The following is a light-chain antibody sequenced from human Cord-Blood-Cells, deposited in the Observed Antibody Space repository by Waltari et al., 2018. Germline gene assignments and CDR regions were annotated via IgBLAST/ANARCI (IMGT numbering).Light chain of an antibody. Sequence: EIVMTQSPATLSVSPGERATLSCRASQSVSRNLAWYQQKPVQAPMLLIYGASTRATGIPARFSGSGSGTEFTLTISGLQSEDFAVYYCQQYNNWPFTFGPGTKVDIK. CDR2: GAS. CDR1: QSVSRN. CDR3: QQYNNWPFT. J-gene: IGKJ3*01. V-gene: IGKV3-15*01.